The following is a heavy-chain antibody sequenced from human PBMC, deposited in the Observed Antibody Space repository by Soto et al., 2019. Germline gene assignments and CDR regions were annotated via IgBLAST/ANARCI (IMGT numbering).Heavy chain of an antibody. V-gene: IGHV1-8*01. CDR3: ASERTVAGNDY. J-gene: IGHJ4*02. CDR2: MNPNSVNT. CDR1: GYTFTSYD. D-gene: IGHD6-19*01. Sequence: QVQLVQSGAEVKKPGASVKVSCKASGYTFTSYDINWVRQATGQGLEWMGWMNPNSVNTGNAQKFQGRVTMTRNTSISTAYRGRSSLRAEDTAVYYCASERTVAGNDYWGQGTLVTVSS.